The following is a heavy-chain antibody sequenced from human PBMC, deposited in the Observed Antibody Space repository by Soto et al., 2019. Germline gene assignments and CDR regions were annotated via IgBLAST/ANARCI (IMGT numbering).Heavy chain of an antibody. V-gene: IGHV4-39*01. D-gene: IGHD3-16*02. CDR3: ARQGWDDYVWGSYRPYYFDY. Sequence: PSETLSLTCTVSGGSISNGGYYWGWIRQSPGKGLEWIGSFYYSGSTYYNPSLKSRVTISVDTSKNQFSLKLSSVTAADTAMYYCARQGWDDYVWGSYRPYYFDYWGQGTLVTVS. CDR2: FYYSGST. CDR1: GGSISNGGYY. J-gene: IGHJ4*02.